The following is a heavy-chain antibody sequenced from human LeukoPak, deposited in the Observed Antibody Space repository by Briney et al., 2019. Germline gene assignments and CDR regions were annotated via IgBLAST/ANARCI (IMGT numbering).Heavy chain of an antibody. CDR3: ARDREAYDYVWGSYRYYDY. V-gene: IGHV3-21*01. CDR1: GFTFSSYS. J-gene: IGHJ4*02. D-gene: IGHD3-16*02. Sequence: GGSLRLSCAASGFTFSSYSMNWVRQAPGKGLEWVTSISSSSSYIYYADSVKGRFTISRDNAKNSLYLQMNSLRAEDTAVYYCARDREAYDYVWGSYRYYDYWGQGTLVTVSS. CDR2: ISSSSSYI.